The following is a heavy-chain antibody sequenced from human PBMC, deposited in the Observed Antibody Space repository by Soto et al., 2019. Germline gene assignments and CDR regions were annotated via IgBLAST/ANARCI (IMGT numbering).Heavy chain of an antibody. D-gene: IGHD6-6*01. CDR3: ARKGGAYSSSDYNWFDP. Sequence: SETLSLTCAVYGGSFSGYYWSWIRQPPGKGLEWIGEINHSGSTNYNPSLKSRVTISVDTSKNQFSLKLSSVTAADTAVYYCARKGGAYSSSDYNWFDPWGQGTLVTVSS. CDR2: INHSGST. CDR1: GGSFSGYY. V-gene: IGHV4-34*01. J-gene: IGHJ5*02.